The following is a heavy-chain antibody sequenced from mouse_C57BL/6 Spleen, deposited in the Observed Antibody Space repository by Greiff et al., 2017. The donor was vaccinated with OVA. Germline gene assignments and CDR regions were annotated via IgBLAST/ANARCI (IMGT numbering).Heavy chain of an antibody. CDR1: GYTFTDYN. Sequence: EVQLQQSGPELVKPGASVKIPCKASGYTFTDYNMDWVKQSHGKSLEWIGDINPNNGGTIYNQKFKGKATLTLDKSSSTAYMELRSLTSEDTAVYYCARGAQATNYFDYWGQGTTLTVSS. J-gene: IGHJ2*01. CDR3: ARGAQATNYFDY. CDR2: INPNNGGT. V-gene: IGHV1-18*01. D-gene: IGHD3-2*02.